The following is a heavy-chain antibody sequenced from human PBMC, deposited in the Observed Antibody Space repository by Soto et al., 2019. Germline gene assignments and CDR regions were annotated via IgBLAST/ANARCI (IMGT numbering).Heavy chain of an antibody. Sequence: SETLSLTCTVSGGSISSGDYYWSWIRQPPGKGLEWIGYIYYSGSTYYNPSLKSRVTISVDTSKNQFSLKLSSVTAADTAVYYCARNLDSSGAYFDYWGQRTLVTVSS. CDR2: IYYSGST. V-gene: IGHV4-30-4*01. CDR3: ARNLDSSGAYFDY. CDR1: GGSISSGDYY. J-gene: IGHJ4*02. D-gene: IGHD3-22*01.